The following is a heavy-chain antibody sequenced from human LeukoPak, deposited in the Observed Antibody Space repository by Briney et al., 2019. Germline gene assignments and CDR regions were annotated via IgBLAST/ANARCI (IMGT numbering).Heavy chain of an antibody. Sequence: TGGSLRLSCAASGFTFSSYGMHWVRQAPGKGLEWVAVIWYDGSNKYYADSVKGRFTISRDNSKNTLYLQMNSLRAEDTAVYYCARDPDYGDYENWFDPWGQGTLVTVSS. V-gene: IGHV3-33*01. J-gene: IGHJ5*02. CDR2: IWYDGSNK. CDR1: GFTFSSYG. CDR3: ARDPDYGDYENWFDP. D-gene: IGHD4-17*01.